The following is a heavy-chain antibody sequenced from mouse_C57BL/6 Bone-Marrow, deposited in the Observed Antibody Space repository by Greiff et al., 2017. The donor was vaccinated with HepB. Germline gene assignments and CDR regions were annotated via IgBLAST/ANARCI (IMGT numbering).Heavy chain of an antibody. D-gene: IGHD4-1*01. Sequence: EVKVEESGGGLVQPGGSMKLSCAASGFTFSDAWMDWVRQSPEKGLEWVAEIRNKANNHATYYAESVKGRFTISRDDSKSSVYLQMNSLRAEDTGIYYCTRPLTGKTWFAYWGQGTLVTVSA. CDR2: IRNKANNHAT. V-gene: IGHV6-6*01. J-gene: IGHJ3*01. CDR1: GFTFSDAW. CDR3: TRPLTGKTWFAY.